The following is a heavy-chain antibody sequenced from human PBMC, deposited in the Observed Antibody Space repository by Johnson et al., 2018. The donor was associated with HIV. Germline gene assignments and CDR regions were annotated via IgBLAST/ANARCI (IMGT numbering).Heavy chain of an antibody. V-gene: IGHV3-9*01. CDR2: ISWNSGSI. CDR1: GFTFSSYA. D-gene: IGHD1-7*01. J-gene: IGHJ3*02. Sequence: VQLVESGGGVVQPGRSLRLSCAASGFTFSSYAMHWVRQAPGKGLEWVSGISWNSGSIGYADSVKGRFTISRDNAKNSLYRQMNSLGAEETAVYYCARERSGTIAFDIWGQGTMVTVSS. CDR3: ARERSGTIAFDI.